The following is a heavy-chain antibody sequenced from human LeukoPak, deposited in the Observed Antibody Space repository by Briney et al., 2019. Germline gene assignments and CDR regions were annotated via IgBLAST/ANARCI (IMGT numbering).Heavy chain of an antibody. Sequence: PGRSLRLSCAASGFTFSSYGMHWVRQAPGEGLEWVAVISYDGSNKYYADSVKGRFTISRDNSKNTLYLQMNSLRAEDTAVYYCAKGGGSYSSSWFDYWGQGTLVTVSS. CDR3: AKGGGSYSSSWFDY. V-gene: IGHV3-30*18. D-gene: IGHD6-13*01. CDR1: GFTFSSYG. J-gene: IGHJ4*02. CDR2: ISYDGSNK.